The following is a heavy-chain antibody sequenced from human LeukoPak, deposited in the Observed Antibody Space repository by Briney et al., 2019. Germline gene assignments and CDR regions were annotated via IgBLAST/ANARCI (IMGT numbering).Heavy chain of an antibody. CDR2: IWYDGSNR. CDR1: GFTFGSFG. J-gene: IGHJ4*02. CDR3: AKGVVTAIFDY. D-gene: IGHD2-21*02. V-gene: IGHV3-30*02. Sequence: GGSLRLSCAASGFTFGSFGMYWVRQAPVKGLEWVADIWYDGSNRKYADSVKGRFTISRGNSKNTLYLQMNSLRAEDTAVYYCAKGVVTAIFDYWGQGTLVTVSS.